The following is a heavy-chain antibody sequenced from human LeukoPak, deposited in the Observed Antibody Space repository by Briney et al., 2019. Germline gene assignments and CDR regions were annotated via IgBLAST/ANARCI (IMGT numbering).Heavy chain of an antibody. V-gene: IGHV1-18*01. J-gene: IGHJ5*02. CDR2: ISAYNGNT. CDR1: GYTFSIYY. D-gene: IGHD2-15*01. Sequence: ASVTVSCKASGYTFSIYYIHWVRQAPGQGLEWMGWISAYNGNTNYAQKLQGRVTMTTDTSTSTAYMELRSLRSDDTAVYYCATSGPDRGENWFDPWGQGTLVTVSS. CDR3: ATSGPDRGENWFDP.